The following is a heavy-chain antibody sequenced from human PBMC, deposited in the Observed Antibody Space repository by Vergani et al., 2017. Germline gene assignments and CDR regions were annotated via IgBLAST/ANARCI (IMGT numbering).Heavy chain of an antibody. CDR3: ARGPQWLPTPTNTNPDY. CDR2: ISYDGSNK. V-gene: IGHV3-30*03. J-gene: IGHJ4*02. CDR1: GFTFSSYG. Sequence: QVQLVEAGGGVVQPGRSLRLSCAASGFTFSSYGMHWVRQAPGKGLEWVAVISYDGSNKYYADSVKGRFTISRDNSRNTVFLQMSSLRADDTAVYYCARGPQWLPTPTNTNPDYWGQGTLVTVSS. D-gene: IGHD3-22*01.